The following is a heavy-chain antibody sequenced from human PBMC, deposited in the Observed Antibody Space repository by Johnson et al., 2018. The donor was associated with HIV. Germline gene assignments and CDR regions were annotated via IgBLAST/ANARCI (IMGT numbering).Heavy chain of an antibody. CDR2: IKQDGSEK. J-gene: IGHJ3*02. Sequence: MLLVESGGGVVQPGRSLRLSCAASGFTFSSYWMSWVRQAPGKGLEWVANIKQDGSEKYYVDSVKGRFTISRDNAKNSLYLQMNSLRAEDTAVYYCARDWEDSTSSSGAFDIWGQGTMVTVSS. CDR1: GFTFSSYW. D-gene: IGHD6-6*01. CDR3: ARDWEDSTSSSGAFDI. V-gene: IGHV3-7*01.